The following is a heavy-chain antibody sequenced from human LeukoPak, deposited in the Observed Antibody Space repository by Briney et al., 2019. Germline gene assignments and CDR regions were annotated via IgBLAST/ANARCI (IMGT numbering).Heavy chain of an antibody. CDR3: TSRGDNWGPFGF. J-gene: IGHJ4*02. V-gene: IGHV3-30-3*01. CDR1: GFTFSSYA. D-gene: IGHD7-27*01. Sequence: GGSLRLSCAASGFTFSSYAMHWVRQAPGKGLEWVAVISYDGSNKYYADSVKGRFTISRDNSKNTMYLQINSLRAEDTAIYYCTSRGDNWGPFGFWGQGALVTVSS. CDR2: ISYDGSNK.